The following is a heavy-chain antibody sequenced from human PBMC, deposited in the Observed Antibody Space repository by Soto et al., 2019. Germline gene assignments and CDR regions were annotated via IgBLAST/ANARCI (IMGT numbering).Heavy chain of an antibody. CDR3: ARGGPPIDY. J-gene: IGHJ4*02. Sequence: QVPLVQSGAEVKKPGASVKVSCKASGYTFTNYGISWVRQATGQGLEWMGWLSDYNGHTNYDQKFQSSVTRTTDTAKSTAYMVVSSLRADYSSVYYCARGGPPIDYWGQGTLVTVSS. CDR1: GYTFTNYG. V-gene: IGHV1-18*01. CDR2: LSDYNGHT.